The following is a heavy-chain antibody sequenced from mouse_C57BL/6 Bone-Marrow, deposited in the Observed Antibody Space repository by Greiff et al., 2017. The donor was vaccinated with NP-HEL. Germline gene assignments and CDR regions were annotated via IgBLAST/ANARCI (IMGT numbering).Heavy chain of an antibody. CDR2: IDPSDSYT. J-gene: IGHJ4*01. CDR3: ARSKPYYSNCDAMDY. D-gene: IGHD2-5*01. V-gene: IGHV1-69*01. CDR1: GYTFTSYW. Sequence: VQLQQPGAELVMPGASVKLSCKASGYTFTSYWMHWVKQRPGQGLEWIGEIDPSDSYTNYNQKFKGKSTLTVDKSSSTAYMPLSSLTSEDSAVYYCARSKPYYSNCDAMDYWGQGTSVTVSS.